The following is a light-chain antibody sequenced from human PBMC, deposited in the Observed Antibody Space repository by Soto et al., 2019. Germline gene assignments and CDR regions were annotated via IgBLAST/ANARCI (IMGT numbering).Light chain of an antibody. V-gene: IGKV3-20*01. Sequence: ETVLTQSPGTVSLSPGERATLSCSTSQSVNSNYLAWYQQKPGQAPRLLIYGVFNRATGIPDRFSGSGSGTDFTLTISGLEPDDAAVSYCQHYDGSPRTCGQGTKLEIK. CDR1: QSVNSNY. CDR2: GVF. CDR3: QHYDGSPRT. J-gene: IGKJ2*01.